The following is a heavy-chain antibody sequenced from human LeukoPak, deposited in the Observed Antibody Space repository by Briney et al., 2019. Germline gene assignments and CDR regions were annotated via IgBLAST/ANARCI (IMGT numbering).Heavy chain of an antibody. CDR3: ARGGYSYGSGWFDP. D-gene: IGHD5-18*01. J-gene: IGHJ5*02. CDR1: GGTFSSYA. V-gene: IGHV1-69*13. CDR2: IIPIFGTA. Sequence: ASVKVSCKASGGTFSSYAISWVRQAPGQGLEWMGRIIPIFGTANYAQKFQGRVTITADESTSTAYMELSSLRSEDTAVYYCARGGYSYGSGWFDPWGQGTLVTVSS.